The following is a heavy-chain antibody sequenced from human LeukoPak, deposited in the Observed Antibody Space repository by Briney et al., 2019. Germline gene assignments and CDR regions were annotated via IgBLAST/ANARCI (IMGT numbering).Heavy chain of an antibody. V-gene: IGHV4-34*01. J-gene: IGHJ4*02. Sequence: PSETLSLTCAVYGGSFSGYYWSWIRQPPGKGLEWIGEINHSGSTNYNPSLKSRVTISVDTSKNQFSLKLSSVTAADTAVYYCARHLGCSSTSCRYGRHFDYWGQGTLVTVSS. CDR2: INHSGST. CDR1: GGSFSGYY. D-gene: IGHD2-2*01. CDR3: ARHLGCSSTSCRYGRHFDY.